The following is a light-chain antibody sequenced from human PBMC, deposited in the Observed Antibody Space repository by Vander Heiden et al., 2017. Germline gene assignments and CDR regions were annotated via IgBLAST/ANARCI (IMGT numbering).Light chain of an antibody. Sequence: QLVLTQSPSASASLGASVTLTCTLSSGHSSDAIAWHQQKPEQGPRYLVTLNSDGSYNKGDGIPDLFGGSSSGAERFLTISGHQSEDEADYCCQTWGTGAHVVFGGGTKLTVL. V-gene: IGLV4-69*01. CDR1: SGHSSDA. J-gene: IGLJ2*01. CDR2: LNSDGSY. CDR3: QTWGTGAHVV.